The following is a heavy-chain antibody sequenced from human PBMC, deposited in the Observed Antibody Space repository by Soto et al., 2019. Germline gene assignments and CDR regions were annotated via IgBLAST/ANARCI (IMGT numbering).Heavy chain of an antibody. Sequence: GGSLRLSCAASGFTFSSYAMSWVRQAPGKGLEWVSAISGSGGSTYYADSVKGRFTISRDNSKNTLYLQMNSLRAEDTAVYYCAKTRPGYYYFWSGYPDDYWSQGTLVTVSS. D-gene: IGHD3-3*01. J-gene: IGHJ4*02. CDR2: ISGSGGST. CDR1: GFTFSSYA. CDR3: AKTRPGYYYFWSGYPDDY. V-gene: IGHV3-23*01.